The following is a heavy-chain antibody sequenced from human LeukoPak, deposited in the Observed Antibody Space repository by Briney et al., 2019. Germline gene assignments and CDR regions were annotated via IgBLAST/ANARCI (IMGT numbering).Heavy chain of an antibody. D-gene: IGHD4-17*01. J-gene: IGHJ4*02. Sequence: PGGSLRLSCAASGFTFSTYAMSWVRQAPGKGLEWVSAIGRSAGSTNYADSVKGRFTISRDNSKNTLYLQMNSLRAEDTAVYYCAKGLYGDYGGLDYWGRGTLVTVSS. CDR3: AKGLYGDYGGLDY. CDR2: IGRSAGST. V-gene: IGHV3-23*01. CDR1: GFTFSTYA.